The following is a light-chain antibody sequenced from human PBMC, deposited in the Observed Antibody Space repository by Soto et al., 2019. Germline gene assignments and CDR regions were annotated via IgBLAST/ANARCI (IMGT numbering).Light chain of an antibody. CDR3: QDYTWSPDA. CDR1: QTISSW. J-gene: IGKJ1*01. Sequence: EIKMYLSPATVSGSVGDRVTITCRASQTISSWLAWYQQKPGKAPKLLIYKASTLKSGVPSRFSGSGSGTEFTLTISSLQPEECATDYCQDYTWSPDALGQGDKVDIK. V-gene: IGKV1-5*03. CDR2: KAS.